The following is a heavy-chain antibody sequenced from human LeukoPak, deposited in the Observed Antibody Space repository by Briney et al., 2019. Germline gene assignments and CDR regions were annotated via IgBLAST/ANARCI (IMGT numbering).Heavy chain of an antibody. D-gene: IGHD3-22*01. CDR2: INPNSGGT. Sequence: GAAVKVSCKASGDTFTGYYMRWVRQAPGQGLEWMGWINPNSGGTNYAQKFQGRVTMTRDTSISTAYMELSRLRSDDTAVYYCARDIEGVEDSSAPTHYWGQGTLVTVSS. J-gene: IGHJ4*02. V-gene: IGHV1-2*02. CDR1: GDTFTGYY. CDR3: ARDIEGVEDSSAPTHY.